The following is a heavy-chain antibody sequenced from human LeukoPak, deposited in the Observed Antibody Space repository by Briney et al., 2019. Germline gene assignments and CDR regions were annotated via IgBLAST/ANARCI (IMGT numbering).Heavy chain of an antibody. CDR1: GFTFSSYG. J-gene: IGHJ4*02. Sequence: GGSLRLSCAASGFTFSSYGMHRVRQAPGKGLEWVAVIWYDGSNTYYADSVKGRFTISRDNSKKTLYFQMKRLRAEDKAVYYCAKDNIAARPWDYYFDCWGQGTLVTVSS. V-gene: IGHV3-33*06. CDR3: AKDNIAARPWDYYFDC. CDR2: IWYDGSNT. D-gene: IGHD6-6*01.